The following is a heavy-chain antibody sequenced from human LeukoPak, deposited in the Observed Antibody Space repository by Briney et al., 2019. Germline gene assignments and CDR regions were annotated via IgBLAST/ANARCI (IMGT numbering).Heavy chain of an antibody. CDR2: GST. J-gene: IGHJ1*01. D-gene: IGHD3-22*01. CDR3: ASPRGDDSGGYYTWYFHH. V-gene: IGHV4-4*09. CDR1: GGSISSYY. Sequence: SETLSLTCTVSGGSISSYYWSWIRQPPGKGLEWIGSGSTYYNPSLKSRVTISVDTSKNQFSLKLSPVTAADTAVYFCASPRGDDSGGYYTWYFHHWGQGILVTVSS.